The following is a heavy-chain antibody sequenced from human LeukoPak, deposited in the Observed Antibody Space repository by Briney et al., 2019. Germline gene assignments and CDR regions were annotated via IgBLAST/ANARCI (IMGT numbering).Heavy chain of an antibody. D-gene: IGHD5-24*01. CDR2: IHDSGTT. CDR1: GGSISTYY. Sequence: SETLSLTCTVSGGSISTYYWSWIRQPPGKGLEWIGYIHDSGTTSYNPSPKSRVTISVDMSENQLSLRLTSVSAADTAIYYCGRGGREGYNSFAYWGQGTLVTVSS. CDR3: GRGGREGYNSFAY. J-gene: IGHJ4*02. V-gene: IGHV4-59*01.